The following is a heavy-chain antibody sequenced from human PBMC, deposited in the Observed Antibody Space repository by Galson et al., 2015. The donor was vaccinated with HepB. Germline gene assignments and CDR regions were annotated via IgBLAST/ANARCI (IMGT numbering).Heavy chain of an antibody. Sequence: SVKVSCKAANFSFTSFGITWVRQAPGQGLEWMGWISAYKGDTKYAQKVQGRVTLTRDTSTSTAYMELRSLRSDDTAIYYCARGGTSITSFGVPIIAYYYGMDVWGQGTTVTVSS. CDR2: ISAYKGDT. D-gene: IGHD3-3*01. CDR3: ARGGTSITSFGVPIIAYYYGMDV. J-gene: IGHJ6*02. CDR1: NFSFTSFG. V-gene: IGHV1-18*01.